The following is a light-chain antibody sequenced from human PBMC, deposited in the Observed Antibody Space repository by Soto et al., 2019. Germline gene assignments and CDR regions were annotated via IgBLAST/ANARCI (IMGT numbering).Light chain of an antibody. J-gene: IGKJ3*01. V-gene: IGKV1-39*01. CDR2: GAS. Sequence: DIQMTQSPSSLSASIGDRVTITCRASQSIAMYLNWYQQKPGKAPNLLIFGASSLRSGAPSRFSAGGSGTDFTLTISSLQPEHVATYYCQQSYRTIPTFGPGTKVEIK. CDR1: QSIAMY. CDR3: QQSYRTIPT.